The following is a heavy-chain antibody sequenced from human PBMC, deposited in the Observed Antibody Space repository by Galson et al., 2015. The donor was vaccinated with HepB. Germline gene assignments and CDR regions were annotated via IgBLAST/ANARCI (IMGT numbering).Heavy chain of an antibody. V-gene: IGHV5-10-1*01. Sequence: QSGAEVKKPGESLRISCKVSGYTFTTYWISWVRQMPGKGLEWMGKIDPSDSYTNYSPSFEGHVTMSADKSISTAYLQWSSLKASDTAMFYCARQQRYSSSWYLDYWGQGTLLTVYS. CDR1: GYTFTTYW. CDR3: ARQQRYSSSWYLDY. D-gene: IGHD6-13*01. CDR2: IDPSDSYT. J-gene: IGHJ4*02.